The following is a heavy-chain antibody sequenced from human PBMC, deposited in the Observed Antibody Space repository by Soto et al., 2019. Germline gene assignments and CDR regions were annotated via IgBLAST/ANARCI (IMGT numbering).Heavy chain of an antibody. CDR2: IIPILGIA. Sequence: QVQLVQSGAEVKKPGSSVKVSCKASGGTFSSYTISWVRQAPGQGLEWMGRIIPILGIANYAQKFQGRVTITADKSTSTAYMELSSLSAEDTAVYYCARDRLTMVRGKSGSGYYFDYWGQGTLVTVSS. CDR1: GGTFSSYT. J-gene: IGHJ4*02. D-gene: IGHD3-10*01. CDR3: ARDRLTMVRGKSGSGYYFDY. V-gene: IGHV1-69*08.